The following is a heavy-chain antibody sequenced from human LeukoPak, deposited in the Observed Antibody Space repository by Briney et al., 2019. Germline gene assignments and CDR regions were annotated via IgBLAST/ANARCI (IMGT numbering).Heavy chain of an antibody. Sequence: ASVKVSCKASGYTFTSYYMHWVRQAPGQGPEWMGIINPSGGSTSYAQKFQGRVTMTRDMSTSTVYMELSSLRSEDTAVYYCARNCEGVVRALYYYMDVWGKGTTVTVSS. J-gene: IGHJ6*03. CDR3: ARNCEGVVRALYYYMDV. CDR2: INPSGGST. CDR1: GYTFTSYY. D-gene: IGHD3-3*01. V-gene: IGHV1-46*01.